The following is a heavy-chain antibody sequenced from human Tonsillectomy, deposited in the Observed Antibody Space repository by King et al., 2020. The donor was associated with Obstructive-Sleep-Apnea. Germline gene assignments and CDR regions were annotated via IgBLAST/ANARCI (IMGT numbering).Heavy chain of an antibody. CDR1: GDSISSYY. CDR3: ARQTIWFGESNYNWFDP. Sequence: QLQESGPGLVKPSETLSLTCTVSGDSISSYYWSWIRQPPGKGLEWIGFIYYSGTTNYNPSLKSRVTISLDTSKNQFSLNLSSVTAADTAVYYCARQTIWFGESNYNWFDPWGQGTLVTVSS. D-gene: IGHD3-10*01. J-gene: IGHJ5*02. V-gene: IGHV4-59*08. CDR2: IYYSGTT.